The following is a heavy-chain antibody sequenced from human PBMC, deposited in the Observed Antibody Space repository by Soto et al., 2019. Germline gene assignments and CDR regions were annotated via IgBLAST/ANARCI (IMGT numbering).Heavy chain of an antibody. CDR2: TSGSDGTT. J-gene: IGHJ2*01. CDR3: ARDTWRVIVVGTSWYFDL. CDR1: GFTFSSHA. Sequence: GSLRPSCAAAGFTFSSHAMSWVRPAPGKGLEWVSSTSGSDGTTYYEKSVNGRFSISRDNSMNTLYLQMNSLRVEDTAVYYCARDTWRVIVVGTSWYFDLWGRGTLVTVSS. V-gene: IGHV3-23*01. D-gene: IGHD2-15*01.